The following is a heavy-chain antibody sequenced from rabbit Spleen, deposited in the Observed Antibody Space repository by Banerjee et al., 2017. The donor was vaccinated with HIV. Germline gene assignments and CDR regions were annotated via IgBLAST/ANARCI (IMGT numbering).Heavy chain of an antibody. J-gene: IGHJ6*01. D-gene: IGHD1-1*01. Sequence: QEQLEESGGGLVKPEGSLTLTCKASGFSFSDRDVMCWVRQAPGKGLEWIACINTATGKAVYASWAKGRFTISKTSSTTVTLQMTRLTAADTATYFCARDTSSSGSAIPYLWGPGTLVTVS. CDR1: GFSFSDRDV. V-gene: IGHV1S45*01. CDR3: ARDTSSSGSAIPYL. CDR2: INTATGKA.